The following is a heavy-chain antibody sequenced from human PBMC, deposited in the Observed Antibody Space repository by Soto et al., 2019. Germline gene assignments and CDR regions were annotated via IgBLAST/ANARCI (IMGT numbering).Heavy chain of an antibody. V-gene: IGHV3-11*06. J-gene: IGHJ4*02. CDR2: ISETGSHT. CDR3: ARSLRATSPLTF. D-gene: IGHD7-27*01. CDR1: GFTFTDYH. Sequence: GGSLRLSCEASGFTFTDYHMSWIRQAPGKGLEWVALISETGSHTAYAESVQGRFTISRDNARPSVFLQMTRLRSDDTAMYFCARSLRATSPLTFWGQGTPVTVSS.